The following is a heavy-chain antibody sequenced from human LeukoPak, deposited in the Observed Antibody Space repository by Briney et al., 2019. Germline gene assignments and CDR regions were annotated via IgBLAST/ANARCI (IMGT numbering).Heavy chain of an antibody. CDR2: IDPADSQT. V-gene: IGHV5-10-1*01. CDR1: GYSFTSYW. D-gene: IGHD1-1*01. J-gene: IGHJ4*02. CDR3: ARQLTSGDCDY. Sequence: GESLRISCQGSGYSFTSYWICWVRQMPGRGLEWMGRIDPADSQTDYSPSFQGHVTISADKSISTVYLQWSTPKASDTATYYCARQLTSGDCDYWGQGTLVTVSS.